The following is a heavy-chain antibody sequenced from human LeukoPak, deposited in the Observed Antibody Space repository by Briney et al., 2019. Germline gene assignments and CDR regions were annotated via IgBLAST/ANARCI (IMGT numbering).Heavy chain of an antibody. CDR2: IKQDGSEK. CDR3: AKGGRGNGEVY. CDR1: GFTFSGYW. D-gene: IGHD2-8*01. V-gene: IGHV3-7*01. Sequence: PGGSLRLSSQFLGFTFSGYWMNWSRQAPGKGRNWVANIKQDGSEKNYVDSVKGRFTISRDNAKSSLFLQMNDLRAEDTAVYYCAKGGRGNGEVYWGQGTLVTVSS. J-gene: IGHJ4*02.